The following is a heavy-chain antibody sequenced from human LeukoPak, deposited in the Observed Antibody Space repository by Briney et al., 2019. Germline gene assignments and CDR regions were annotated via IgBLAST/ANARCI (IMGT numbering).Heavy chain of an antibody. Sequence: PGGSLRLSCAASGFTFSSYAMSWVRQAPGKGLEWVSGISGSGGRTYYADSEKGRFTISRDNSKNTLFLQMNSLRAEDTAVYYCAKLHISRGGGGYWGQGTLVTVSS. D-gene: IGHD3-16*01. J-gene: IGHJ4*02. V-gene: IGHV3-23*01. CDR3: AKLHISRGGGGY. CDR1: GFTFSSYA. CDR2: ISGSGGRT.